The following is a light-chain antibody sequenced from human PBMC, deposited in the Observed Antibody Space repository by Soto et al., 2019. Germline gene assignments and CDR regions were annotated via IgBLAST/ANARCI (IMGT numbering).Light chain of an antibody. V-gene: IGKV3-20*01. CDR3: QQYGSPPIT. CDR2: AAS. Sequence: EVMLTQSPGTLSLSPGDRATLSCRASQTVSSSYLAWYQQKPGQAPRLLIYAASSRATGIPDRFSGSGSGTDFTLTISRLEPEDFAVYYCQQYGSPPITFGQGTRLEIK. CDR1: QTVSSSY. J-gene: IGKJ5*01.